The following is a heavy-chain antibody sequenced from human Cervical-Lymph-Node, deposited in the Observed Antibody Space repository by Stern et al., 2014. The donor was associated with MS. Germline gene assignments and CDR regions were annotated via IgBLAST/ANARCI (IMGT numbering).Heavy chain of an antibody. CDR1: GYKFSIYW. V-gene: IGHV5-51*01. D-gene: IGHD1-14*01. Sequence: VQLGQSGAELIRPGESLKISCKGSGYKFSIYWIAWVRQMPGKGLEWTALIYPGDSETGYSPSFQCQFTMSPDKSTSAAYLQWSSLNASDTAMYFCARQTTAWASDVWGQGTLVTVSS. CDR2: IYPGDSET. CDR3: ARQTTAWASDV. J-gene: IGHJ4*02.